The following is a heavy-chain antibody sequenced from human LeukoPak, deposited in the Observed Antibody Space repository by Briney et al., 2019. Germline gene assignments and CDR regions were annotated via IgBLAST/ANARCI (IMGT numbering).Heavy chain of an antibody. CDR2: IGGDGIAF. CDR1: RFTLSTYW. V-gene: IGHV3-48*04. Sequence: GGSLRLSCAASRFTLSTYWMSWVRQAPGKGLEWISYIGGDGIAFYADSVKGRFTASKDDARKSMYLQMNSLRVEDTAVYYCAKDRANWAIDDWGQGTQVTVSS. CDR3: AKDRANWAIDD. J-gene: IGHJ4*02. D-gene: IGHD3-16*01.